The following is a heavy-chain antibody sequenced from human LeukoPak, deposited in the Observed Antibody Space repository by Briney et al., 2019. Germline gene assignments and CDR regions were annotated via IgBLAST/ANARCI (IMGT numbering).Heavy chain of an antibody. V-gene: IGHV3-33*08. CDR2: IWYDGSNK. Sequence: GGSLRLSCAASGFTFRNYVIHWVRQAPGKGLEWVAVIWYDGSNKYYADSVKGRFTISRDNSKNTLYLQMNSLRAEDTAVYYCARDLGGXSYGYXYYGMDVWGXXTXVXVSS. J-gene: IGHJ6*02. D-gene: IGHD5-18*01. CDR1: GFTFRNYV. CDR3: ARDLGGXSYGYXYYGMDV.